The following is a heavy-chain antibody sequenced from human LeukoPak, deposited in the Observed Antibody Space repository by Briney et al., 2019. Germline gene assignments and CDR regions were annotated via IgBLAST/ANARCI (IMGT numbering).Heavy chain of an antibody. J-gene: IGHJ3*02. CDR1: GGSISSGGYY. V-gene: IGHV4-31*03. CDR3: ARGESLIVVASDAFDI. CDR2: IYYSGST. Sequence: SETLSLTCTVSGGSISSGGYYWSWIRQHPGKGLEWIGYIYYSGSTYYSPSLKSRVTISVDTSKNQFSLKLSSVTAADTAVYYCARGESLIVVASDAFDIWGQGTMVTVSS. D-gene: IGHD3-22*01.